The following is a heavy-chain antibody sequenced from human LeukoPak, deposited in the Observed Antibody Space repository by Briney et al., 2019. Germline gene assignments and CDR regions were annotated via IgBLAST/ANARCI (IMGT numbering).Heavy chain of an antibody. CDR3: VIVDEYFQH. J-gene: IGHJ1*01. Sequence: PGASVKVSCKASGYTFTSYDINWVRQATGQGLEWMGWMNPNSGNTGYAQKFQGRVTMTRDTSTSTVYMELSSLRSEDTAVYYCVIVDEYFQHWGQGTLVTVSS. CDR1: GYTFTSYD. CDR2: MNPNSGNT. V-gene: IGHV1-8*01.